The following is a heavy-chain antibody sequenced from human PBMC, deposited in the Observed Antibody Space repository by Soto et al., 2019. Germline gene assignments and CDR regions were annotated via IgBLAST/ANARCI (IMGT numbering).Heavy chain of an antibody. CDR1: GGSISGGGHS. CDR3: ARDCGTSCLLDALDI. J-gene: IGHJ3*02. D-gene: IGHD2-2*01. CDR2: IYHTGST. Sequence: PSLTCAGSGGSISGGGHSWSWIRQPPGKGLEWMWYIYHTGSTYYNPSLNVRVTIAVDRSKIHFSLRLSSLTAADAAVYYCARDCGTSCLLDALDIWGQGTMVTIS. V-gene: IGHV4-30-2*01.